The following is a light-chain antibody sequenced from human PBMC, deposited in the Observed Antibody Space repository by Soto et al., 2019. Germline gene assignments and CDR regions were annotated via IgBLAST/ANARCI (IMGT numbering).Light chain of an antibody. V-gene: IGKV3-20*01. CDR3: QQYDSSPRT. Sequence: EIVLTQSPGTPSLSPGERATLSCRASQTFTSGFLAWYQQKPGQAPRLLIYGASSRATGIPDRFSGSGSGTDFTLTISRLEPEDFAVYYCQQYDSSPRTFGQGTKVEIK. J-gene: IGKJ1*01. CDR2: GAS. CDR1: QTFTSGF.